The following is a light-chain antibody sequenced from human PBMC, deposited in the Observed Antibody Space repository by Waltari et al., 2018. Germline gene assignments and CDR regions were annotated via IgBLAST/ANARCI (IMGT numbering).Light chain of an antibody. CDR3: QVWDTSSDPSWV. CDR1: NIGSKS. Sequence: SYVLAQPPSVSVAPGQTARITCGGNNIGSKSVHWYQQKPGQAPMLVVYDDSDRPSGIPGRFSGSNSGNTATLTITRVEAGDEADYYCQVWDTSSDPSWVFGGGTKLTVL. J-gene: IGLJ3*02. V-gene: IGLV3-21*02. CDR2: DDS.